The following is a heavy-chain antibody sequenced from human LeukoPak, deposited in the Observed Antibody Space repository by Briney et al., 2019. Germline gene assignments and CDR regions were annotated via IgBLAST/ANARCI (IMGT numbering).Heavy chain of an antibody. Sequence: GGSLRLSCAASGFTFNSYGMHGVSQAPGRGLEGVAVISYDGSNKYYADSVKGRFTISRDNSKNTLYLQMNSLRAEDTAVYYCAKDGSAVAGDFDYWGQGTLVTVSS. CDR3: AKDGSAVAGDFDY. CDR1: GFTFNSYG. D-gene: IGHD6-19*01. V-gene: IGHV3-30*18. CDR2: ISYDGSNK. J-gene: IGHJ4*02.